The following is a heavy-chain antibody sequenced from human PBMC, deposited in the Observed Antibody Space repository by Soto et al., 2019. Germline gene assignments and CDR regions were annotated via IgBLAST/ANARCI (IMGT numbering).Heavy chain of an antibody. CDR2: IYWDDDK. Sequence: QITLKESGPTLVKPTQTLTLTCTFSGFSLSVTGVGVGWIRQPPGEALEWLAVIYWDDDKRYSPSLKNRLTITKDTSKSQVVLTTTNMDPVDTATYFFAHSGPHDNSGLDYWGQGTLVTVSS. V-gene: IGHV2-5*02. CDR3: AHSGPHDNSGLDY. J-gene: IGHJ4*02. CDR1: GFSLSVTGVG. D-gene: IGHD3-22*01.